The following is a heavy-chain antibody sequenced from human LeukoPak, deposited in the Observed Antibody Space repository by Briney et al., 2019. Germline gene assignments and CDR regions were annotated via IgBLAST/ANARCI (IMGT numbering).Heavy chain of an antibody. CDR3: ARGDTGSYSGV. CDR1: GFTFSSYA. CDR2: ISTNGAAT. D-gene: IGHD1-26*01. Sequence: PGGSLRLSCAASGFTFSSYAMHWVRQTPGRGLEYVAAISTNGAATYYANSVKGRFTVSRDNSQNTLYLQMGSLKTDDMAVYYCARGDTGSYSGVWGQGTLVTVSS. V-gene: IGHV3-64*01. J-gene: IGHJ4*02.